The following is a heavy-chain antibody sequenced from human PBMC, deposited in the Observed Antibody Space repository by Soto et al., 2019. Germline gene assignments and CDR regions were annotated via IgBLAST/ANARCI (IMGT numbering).Heavy chain of an antibody. J-gene: IGHJ5*02. V-gene: IGHV4-34*01. D-gene: IGHD3-3*01. Sequence: QVQLQQWGAGLLKPSETLSLTCAVYGGSFSGYYWSWIRQPPGKGLEWIGEINHSGSTNYNPSLKSRVTISVDTSKNQFSLKLSSVTAADTAVYYCARGYCDFWSGFFFWFDPWGQGTLVTVSS. CDR3: ARGYCDFWSGFFFWFDP. CDR2: INHSGST. CDR1: GGSFSGYY.